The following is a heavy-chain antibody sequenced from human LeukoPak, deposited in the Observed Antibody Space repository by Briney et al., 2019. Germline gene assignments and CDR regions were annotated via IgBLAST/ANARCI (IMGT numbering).Heavy chain of an antibody. CDR2: IHYSGSA. CDR1: GGSISSGDYY. J-gene: IGHJ4*02. CDR3: ARWGSESSDGSTGYYPDY. D-gene: IGHD3-22*01. Sequence: SQTLSLTCTVSGGSISSGDYYWSWIRQHPGKGLEWIGYIHYSGSAYYNPSLRSRVTISGDTSKNQFSLDLSSVTAADTAVYYCARWGSESSDGSTGYYPDYWGQGTQVTLFS. V-gene: IGHV4-31*03.